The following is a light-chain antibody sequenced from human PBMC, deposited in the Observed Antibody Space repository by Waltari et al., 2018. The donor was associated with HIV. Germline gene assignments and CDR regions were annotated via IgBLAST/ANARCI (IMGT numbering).Light chain of an antibody. CDR2: RDD. Sequence: QSVVTQPPSASGTPGQRVVISCSGSNSNIGSNSVNWYQQVPGAAPKILIYRDDQPCSGVPDRFSGSKSATSAALAISERRSEDEADYYCAVWDDSLRGGVFGGGTKLTVL. V-gene: IGLV1-47*01. J-gene: IGLJ3*02. CDR1: NSNIGSNS. CDR3: AVWDDSLRGGV.